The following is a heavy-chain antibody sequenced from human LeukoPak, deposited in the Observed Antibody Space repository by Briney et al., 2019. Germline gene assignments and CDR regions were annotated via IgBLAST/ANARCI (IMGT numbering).Heavy chain of an antibody. J-gene: IGHJ6*04. D-gene: IGHD3-3*01. Sequence: GGSLRLSCAASGFTFSTYWMSWVRQAPGKGLEWVAVISYDGSNKYYADSVKGRFTISRDNSKNTLYLQMNSLRAEDTAVYYCAKDLGVARRDYYYYGMDVWGKGTTVTVSS. CDR3: AKDLGVARRDYYYYGMDV. V-gene: IGHV3-30*18. CDR2: ISYDGSNK. CDR1: GFTFSTYW.